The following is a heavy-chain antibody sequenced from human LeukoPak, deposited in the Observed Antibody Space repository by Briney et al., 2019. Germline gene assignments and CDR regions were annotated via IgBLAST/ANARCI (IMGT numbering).Heavy chain of an antibody. Sequence: PSETLSLTCTVSGGSISSGGYYWSWIRQHPGKGLECIGYIYYSGSTYYNPSLKSRVTISVDTSKNQFSLKLSSVTAADTAVYYCARGDDYGGKILDYWGQGTLVTVSS. J-gene: IGHJ4*02. CDR1: GGSISSGGYY. CDR3: ARGDDYGGKILDY. CDR2: IYYSGST. V-gene: IGHV4-31*03. D-gene: IGHD4-23*01.